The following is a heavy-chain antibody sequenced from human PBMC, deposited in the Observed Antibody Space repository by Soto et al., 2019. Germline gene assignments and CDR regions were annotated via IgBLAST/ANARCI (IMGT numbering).Heavy chain of an antibody. J-gene: IGHJ4*02. V-gene: IGHV3-23*01. Sequence: GGSLRLSCAASGFTFSSYAMSWARQASGKGLEWVSAISGSGGSTYYADSVKGRFTISRDNSKNTLYLQMNSLRAEDTAVYYSAKEGEYSGYDSGYYFDYWGQGTLVTVSS. CDR3: AKEGEYSGYDSGYYFDY. D-gene: IGHD5-12*01. CDR2: ISGSGGST. CDR1: GFTFSSYA.